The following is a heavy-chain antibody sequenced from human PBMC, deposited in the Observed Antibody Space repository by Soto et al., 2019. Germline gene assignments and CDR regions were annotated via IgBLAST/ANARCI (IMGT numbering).Heavy chain of an antibody. V-gene: IGHV4-39*01. CDR1: GGSISSSSYY. D-gene: IGHD4-17*01. J-gene: IGHJ3*02. CDR3: AVHYGDYSGAFDI. Sequence: QLQLQESGPGLVKPSETLSLTCTVSGGSISSSSYYWGWIRQPPGKGLEWIGSIYYSGSTYYNPSLKSRVTISVDTSKNQFSLKLSSVTAADTAVYYCAVHYGDYSGAFDIWGQGTMVTVSS. CDR2: IYYSGST.